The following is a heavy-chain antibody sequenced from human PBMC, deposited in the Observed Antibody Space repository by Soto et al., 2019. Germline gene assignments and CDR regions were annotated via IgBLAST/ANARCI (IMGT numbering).Heavy chain of an antibody. CDR1: GGSISSYY. V-gene: IGHV4-59*08. J-gene: IGHJ4*02. D-gene: IGHD3-3*01. Sequence: SETLSLTCTVSGGSISSYYWSWIRQPPGKGLKWIGYIYYSGSTNYNFSLKSRLTISVDTSKNQFSLKLRSVTAADTAVYYFARHGASYDFWSGYPPSNLDYWGQGTLVTVSS. CDR3: ARHGASYDFWSGYPPSNLDY. CDR2: IYYSGST.